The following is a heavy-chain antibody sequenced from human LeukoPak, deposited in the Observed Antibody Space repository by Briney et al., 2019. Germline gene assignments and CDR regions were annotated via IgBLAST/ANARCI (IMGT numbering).Heavy chain of an antibody. Sequence: GGSLRLSCAASGFTFSSYEMNWVRQAPGKWLEWVSYISSSGSTIYYADSVKGRFTISRDNAKNSLYLQMNSLRAEDTAVYYCARGRTARAFDIWGQGTMVTVSS. CDR2: ISSSGSTI. V-gene: IGHV3-48*03. J-gene: IGHJ3*02. CDR3: ARGRTARAFDI. CDR1: GFTFSSYE.